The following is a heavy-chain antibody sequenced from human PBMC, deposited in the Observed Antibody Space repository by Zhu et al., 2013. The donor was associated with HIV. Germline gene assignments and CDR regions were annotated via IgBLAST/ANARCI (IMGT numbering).Heavy chain of an antibody. J-gene: IGHJ6*02. CDR1: GGTFSSYA. Sequence: QVQLVQSGAEVKKPGSSVKVSCKASGGTFSSYAISWVRQAPGQGLEWMGGIIPIFGTANYAQKFQGRVTITADESTSTAYMELSSLRSEDTAVYYCASSSSSVAVSRYYGMDVWGQGTTVTVSS. V-gene: IGHV1-69*01. CDR3: ASSSSSVAVSRYYGMDV. CDR2: IIPIFGTA. D-gene: IGHD6-6*01.